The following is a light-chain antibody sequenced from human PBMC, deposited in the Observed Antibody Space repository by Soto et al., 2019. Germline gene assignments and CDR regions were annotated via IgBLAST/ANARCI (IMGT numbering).Light chain of an antibody. CDR1: QSVSSSY. CDR2: GAS. J-gene: IGKJ3*01. Sequence: EIVLTQSPGTLSLSPWERATLSCRASQSVSSSYLAWYQQKPGQAPSLLIYGASRRATGIPDRFSGSGSGTDFTLTISSLEPEDFAVYYCQQRSNWPLTFGPGTKVDIK. CDR3: QQRSNWPLT. V-gene: IGKV3D-20*02.